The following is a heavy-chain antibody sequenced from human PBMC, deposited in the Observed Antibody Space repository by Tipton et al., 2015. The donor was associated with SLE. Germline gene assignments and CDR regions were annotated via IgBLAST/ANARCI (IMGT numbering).Heavy chain of an antibody. J-gene: IGHJ5*02. CDR2: INHSGST. V-gene: IGHV4-34*01. CDR1: GGSFSGYY. D-gene: IGHD6-6*01. Sequence: TLSLTFAVYGGSFSGYYWSWIRQPPGKGLEWIGEINHSGSTNYNPSLKSRVTISVDTSKNQFSLKLSSVTAADTAVYYCATQSEYSSSSRWFDPWGQGTLVTVSS. CDR3: ATQSEYSSSSRWFDP.